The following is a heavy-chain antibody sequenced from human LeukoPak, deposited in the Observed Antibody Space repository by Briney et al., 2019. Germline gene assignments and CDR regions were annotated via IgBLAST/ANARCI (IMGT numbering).Heavy chain of an antibody. Sequence: GGSLRLSCTASGFTFGIYAMSWGRQAPGERREWVSAISGWGGSTYYTDSVTVRFTISRDNSKNTLYLQMNSLRAEDTAVYYCAKDWLSPYSSSSYFDYWGQGTLVTVSS. CDR2: ISGWGGST. CDR1: GFTFGIYA. CDR3: AKDWLSPYSSSSYFDY. J-gene: IGHJ4*02. D-gene: IGHD6-6*01. V-gene: IGHV3-23*01.